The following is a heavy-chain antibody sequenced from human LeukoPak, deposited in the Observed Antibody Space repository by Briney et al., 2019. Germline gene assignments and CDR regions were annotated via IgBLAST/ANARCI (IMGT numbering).Heavy chain of an antibody. Sequence: GGSLRLSCAASGFTFTIFGLNWVRQAPGKVPEWASYIDARSGITYYADSVQGRFTISRDNAQESVFLQMNSLRADDTAVYYCARTYDFGRGPPGDAFDNWGPGTLVTVSS. D-gene: IGHD3-3*01. CDR1: GFTFTIFG. V-gene: IGHV3-48*01. J-gene: IGHJ3*02. CDR2: IDARSGIT. CDR3: ARTYDFGRGPPGDAFDN.